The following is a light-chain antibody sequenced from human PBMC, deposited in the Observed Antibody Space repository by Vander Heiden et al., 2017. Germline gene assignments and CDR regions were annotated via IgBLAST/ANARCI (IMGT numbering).Light chain of an antibody. CDR3: QQSYSTLYT. CDR1: QSISSY. J-gene: IGKJ2*01. CDR2: AAS. V-gene: IGKV1-39*01. Sequence: DIQMTQSPSSLSASVGDRVTITCRASQSISSYLNWYQQKPGKAPKLLIYAASSFQSGVPSRFRGSGSGTDFTLTISRLQPEDFATYYCQQSYSTLYTFGQGTKLEIK.